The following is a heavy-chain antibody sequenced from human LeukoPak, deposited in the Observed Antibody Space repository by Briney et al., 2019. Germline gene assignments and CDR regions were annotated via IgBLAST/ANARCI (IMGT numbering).Heavy chain of an antibody. Sequence: GASVKVSCKASGYTFTSYDINWVRQATGQGLEWMGWMNPNSGNTSYAQKFQGRVTMTRSTSISTAYMELSSLRSEDTAVYYCARGNYDFWSGYYKTPRVHRSATDYWGQGTLVTVSS. V-gene: IGHV1-8*01. J-gene: IGHJ4*02. D-gene: IGHD3-3*01. CDR1: GYTFTSYD. CDR3: ARGNYDFWSGYYKTPRVHRSATDY. CDR2: MNPNSGNT.